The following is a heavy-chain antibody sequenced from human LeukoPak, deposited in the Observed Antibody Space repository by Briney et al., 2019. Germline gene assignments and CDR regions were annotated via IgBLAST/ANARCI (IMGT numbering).Heavy chain of an antibody. Sequence: GGSLRLSCAASGFTLSNYAMYWVRQAPGRGLEYVSAISTNGGSTDYANSVKGRFTISRDNSDNRVFLQMGTLRAEDMAVYCCARGGYYDSSGSFDYWGQGILVTVSS. V-gene: IGHV3-64*01. J-gene: IGHJ4*02. D-gene: IGHD3-22*01. CDR2: ISTNGGST. CDR1: GFTLSNYA. CDR3: ARGGYYDSSGSFDY.